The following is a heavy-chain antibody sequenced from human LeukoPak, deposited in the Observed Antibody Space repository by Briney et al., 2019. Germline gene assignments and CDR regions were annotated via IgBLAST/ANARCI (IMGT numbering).Heavy chain of an antibody. CDR1: GSTFSSYA. Sequence: GGSLRLSCAASGSTFSSYAISWVRQAPGKGLEWVSAISGSGGSTYYADSVKGRFTISRDNSKNTLYLQMNSLRAEDTAVYYCAKHYYYGSGRCYFDFWGQGTLVTVSS. D-gene: IGHD3-10*01. CDR3: AKHYYYGSGRCYFDF. J-gene: IGHJ4*02. CDR2: ISGSGGST. V-gene: IGHV3-23*01.